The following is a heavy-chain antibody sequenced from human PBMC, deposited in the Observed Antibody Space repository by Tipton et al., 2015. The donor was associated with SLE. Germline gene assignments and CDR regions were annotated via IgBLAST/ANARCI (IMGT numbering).Heavy chain of an antibody. Sequence: TLSLTCTVSGDSISSYYLTWIRQPPGRRLEWIAYMFDTGSTKYNPSLQSRVTISLDTSKNQFSLNLRSVTAADTAVYYRARGPALYYGLDVWGQGTTVTVSS. CDR2: MFDTGST. D-gene: IGHD6-25*01. J-gene: IGHJ6*02. CDR1: GDSISSYY. V-gene: IGHV4-59*01. CDR3: ARGPALYYGLDV.